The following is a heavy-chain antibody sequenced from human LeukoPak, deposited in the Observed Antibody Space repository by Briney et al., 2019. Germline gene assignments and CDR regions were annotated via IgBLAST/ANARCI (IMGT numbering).Heavy chain of an antibody. J-gene: IGHJ4*02. Sequence: SETLSLTCTVSGGSISSYYWSWIRQPPGKGLEWIGYIYYSGSTNYNPSLKSRVTISVDTSKNQFSLKLSSVAAADTAVYYCARDRVYYDFWSGYYTPYYFDYWGQGTLVTVSS. D-gene: IGHD3-3*01. CDR3: ARDRVYYDFWSGYYTPYYFDY. V-gene: IGHV4-59*01. CDR1: GGSISSYY. CDR2: IYYSGST.